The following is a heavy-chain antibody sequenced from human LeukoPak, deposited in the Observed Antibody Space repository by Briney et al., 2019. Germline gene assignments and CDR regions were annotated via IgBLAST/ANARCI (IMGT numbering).Heavy chain of an antibody. D-gene: IGHD6-13*01. CDR1: GGTFSSYA. V-gene: IGHV1-69*13. Sequence: ASVKVSCKASGGTFSSYAISWVRQAPGQGLEWMGGIIPIFGTVNYAQKFQGRVTITADESTSTAYMELSSLRSEDTAVYYCAGGLSSSWYGGSKRWGQGTLVTVSS. J-gene: IGHJ4*02. CDR3: AGGLSSSWYGGSKR. CDR2: IIPIFGTV.